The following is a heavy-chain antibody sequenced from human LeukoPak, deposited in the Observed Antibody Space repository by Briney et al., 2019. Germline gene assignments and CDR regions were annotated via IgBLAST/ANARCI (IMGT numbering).Heavy chain of an antibody. D-gene: IGHD3-10*01. V-gene: IGHV3-30-3*01. Sequence: GRSLRLSCAASGFTFSSYAMHWVRQAPGKGLEWVAVISYDGSNKYYADSVKGRFTISRDNSKNTLYLQMNSLRAEDTAVYYCARDRYYYGSGSYYRVYYYYGMDVWGQGTTVTVYS. CDR2: ISYDGSNK. CDR1: GFTFSSYA. CDR3: ARDRYYYGSGSYYRVYYYYGMDV. J-gene: IGHJ6*02.